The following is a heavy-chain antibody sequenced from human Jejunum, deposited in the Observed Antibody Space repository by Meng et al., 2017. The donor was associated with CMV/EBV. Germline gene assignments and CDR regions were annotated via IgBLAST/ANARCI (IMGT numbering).Heavy chain of an antibody. CDR3: SHIFHRSGWYGDY. D-gene: IGHD6-19*01. Sequence: GVGVGWIRQPPGKALELLAVIFWDEDKRYSPSLKNRLTITKDTSKNQVVLTMTNVDPADTATYYCSHIFHRSGWYGDYWGQGTLVTVSS. CDR1: GVG. CDR2: IFWDEDK. V-gene: IGHV2-5*02. J-gene: IGHJ4*02.